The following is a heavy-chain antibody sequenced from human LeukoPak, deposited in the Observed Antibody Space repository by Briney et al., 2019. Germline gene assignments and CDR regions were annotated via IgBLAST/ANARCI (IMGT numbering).Heavy chain of an antibody. D-gene: IGHD6-13*01. Sequence: GGSLRLSCAASGFTFSSYSMNWVRQAPGKGLEWVSSISSSSSYIYYADSVKGRFTISRDNAKNSLYLQMNSLRAEDTAVYYCARDGYSSSWYGPDYYYGMDVWGHGTTVTVSS. CDR2: ISSSSSYI. V-gene: IGHV3-21*01. CDR3: ARDGYSSSWYGPDYYYGMDV. CDR1: GFTFSSYS. J-gene: IGHJ6*02.